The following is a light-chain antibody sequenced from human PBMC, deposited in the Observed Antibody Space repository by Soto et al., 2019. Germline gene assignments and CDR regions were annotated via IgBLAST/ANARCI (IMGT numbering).Light chain of an antibody. CDR2: SDN. CDR3: AAWDDSLRGRV. V-gene: IGLV1-44*01. CDR1: NSNIGGNL. J-gene: IGLJ2*01. Sequence: QSVLTQPPSASGTPGQRVTISCSGSNSNIGGNLVTWYQQLPGTAPKCLIYSDNQRPSGVPDRISGSRSGTSASLAISGLQSEDEAEYYCAAWDDSLRGRVFGGGTKLTVL.